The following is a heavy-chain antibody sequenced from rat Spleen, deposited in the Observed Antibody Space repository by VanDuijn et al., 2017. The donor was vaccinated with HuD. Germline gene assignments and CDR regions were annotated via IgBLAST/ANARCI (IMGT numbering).Heavy chain of an antibody. V-gene: IGHV5-25*01. J-gene: IGHJ1*01. CDR1: GFTLSNFG. CDR2: ITYDGGST. Sequence: EVQVVESGGGLVQPGRSMKLSCAASGFTLSNFGMAWVRQAPRKGLEWVAYITYDGGSTYYRDTVKGRFTISRENAKSTLYLQMDSLRSEDTATYYCARPFGYNGYWYFDFWGPGTMVTVSS. CDR3: ARPFGYNGYWYFDF. D-gene: IGHD1-9*01.